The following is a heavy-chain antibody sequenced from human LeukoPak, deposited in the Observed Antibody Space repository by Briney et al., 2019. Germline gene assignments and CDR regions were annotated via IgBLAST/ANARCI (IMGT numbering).Heavy chain of an antibody. D-gene: IGHD2-21*02. Sequence: GGSLRLSCAASGFTFDDYAMHWVRQAPGKGLEWVSGISWNGGSIGYADSVKGRFTISRDNAKNSLYLQMNSLRVDDAALYYCAKHRRSTLVTAYFDSWGQGTLVTVSS. V-gene: IGHV3-9*01. J-gene: IGHJ4*02. CDR3: AKHRRSTLVTAYFDS. CDR1: GFTFDDYA. CDR2: ISWNGGSI.